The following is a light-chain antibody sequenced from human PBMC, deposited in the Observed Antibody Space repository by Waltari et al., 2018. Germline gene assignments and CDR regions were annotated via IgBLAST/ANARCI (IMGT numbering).Light chain of an antibody. CDR3: GSYSGTTTYV. J-gene: IGLJ1*01. CDR1: GSDVGGYHY. Sequence: QSALAQPASVSGSPGQSVTISCTGTGSDVGGYHYVSWYQQHPGKVPKISIYAVSVRPSGISSRFSGSKSGNTASLTISGLQAEDEADYYCGSYSGTTTYVFGTGTYVTVL. V-gene: IGLV2-14*03. CDR2: AVS.